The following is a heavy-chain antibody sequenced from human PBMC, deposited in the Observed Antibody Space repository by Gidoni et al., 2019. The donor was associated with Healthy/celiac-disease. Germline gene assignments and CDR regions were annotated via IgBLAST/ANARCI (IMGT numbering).Heavy chain of an antibody. V-gene: IGHV1-69*01. CDR2: IIPIFGTA. Sequence: QVQLVQSGAEVKKPGSSVKVSCKASGGTFSSYAISWVRQAPGQGLEWMGGIIPIFGTANYAQKFQGRVTITADESTSPAYMELSSLRSEDTAVYYCARDNPLRPEGLRLGEGGYYYYGMDVWGQGTTVTVSS. D-gene: IGHD3-16*01. J-gene: IGHJ6*02. CDR3: ARDNPLRPEGLRLGEGGYYYYGMDV. CDR1: GGTFSSYA.